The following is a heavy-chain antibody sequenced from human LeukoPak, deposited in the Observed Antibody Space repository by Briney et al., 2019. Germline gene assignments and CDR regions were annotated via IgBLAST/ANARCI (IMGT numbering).Heavy chain of an antibody. Sequence: PGGSLRLSCAASGFTVSSFAMSWVRQAPGKGLEWVSVFTTGANYTYYADSVKGRFTMTRDNSKNTIFLQLNNVRAGDTAVYFCAKAQGAWYYFDSWGQGTLVTVSS. D-gene: IGHD6-13*01. CDR1: GFTVSSFA. J-gene: IGHJ4*02. CDR3: AKAQGAWYYFDS. CDR2: FTTGANYT. V-gene: IGHV3-23*03.